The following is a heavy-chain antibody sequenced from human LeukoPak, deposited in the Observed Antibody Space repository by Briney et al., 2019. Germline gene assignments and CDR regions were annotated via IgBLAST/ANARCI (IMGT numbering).Heavy chain of an antibody. Sequence: QPGRSLRLSCAASGFTFSNYGMHWVRQAPGKGLEWVSAISGSGGSTYYADSVKGRFTISRDKSKNTLYLQMNSLRAEDTAIYYCAKDGSSNWYGWFDPWGQGTLVTVSS. CDR1: GFTFSNYG. V-gene: IGHV3-23*01. J-gene: IGHJ5*02. CDR3: AKDGSSNWYGWFDP. CDR2: ISGSGGST. D-gene: IGHD6-13*01.